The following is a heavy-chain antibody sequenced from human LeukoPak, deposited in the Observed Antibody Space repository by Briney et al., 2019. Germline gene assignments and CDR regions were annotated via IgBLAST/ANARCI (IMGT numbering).Heavy chain of an antibody. Sequence: GGSLRLSCAASGFTFSSYAMHWVRQAPGKGLEWVAVISYDGSNKYYADSVKGRFTISRDNSKNTLYLQKNSLRAEDTAVYSWAGDVIARGGMGGGKDYWGQGTLVTVSS. CDR1: GFTFSSYA. CDR2: ISYDGSNK. D-gene: IGHD3-10*01. CDR3: AGDVIARGGMGGGKDY. J-gene: IGHJ4*02. V-gene: IGHV3-30-3*01.